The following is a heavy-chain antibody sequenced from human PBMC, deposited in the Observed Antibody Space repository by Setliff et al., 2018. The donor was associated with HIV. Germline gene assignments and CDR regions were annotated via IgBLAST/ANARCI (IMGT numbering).Heavy chain of an antibody. Sequence: GGSLRLSCAASGFTFSSYSMNWVRQAPGKGLEWVSSISSSSSYIYYADSVMGRFTISRDNAKNSLYLQMNSLRAEDTAVYYCARDFTYYYDSSGYQGFDPWGQGTLVTVSS. CDR3: ARDFTYYYDSSGYQGFDP. D-gene: IGHD3-22*01. V-gene: IGHV3-21*01. CDR1: GFTFSSYS. J-gene: IGHJ5*02. CDR2: ISSSSSYI.